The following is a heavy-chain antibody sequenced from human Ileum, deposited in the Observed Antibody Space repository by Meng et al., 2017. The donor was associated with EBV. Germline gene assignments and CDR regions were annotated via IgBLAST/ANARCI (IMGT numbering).Heavy chain of an antibody. J-gene: IGHJ5*02. V-gene: IGHV4-34*01. Sequence: QGQVQQGGAGLLKPSETLSLTCAVYGGSFTNYYWTWIRQPPGKGLEWIGEIDHSGSTKYNPSLKGRVTISLDTSNNQFSLKLNSVTAADTALYYCARYGRCSGNSFYCFDPWGQGSLVTVSS. D-gene: IGHD4-23*01. CDR3: ARYGRCSGNSFYCFDP. CDR1: GGSFTNYY. CDR2: IDHSGST.